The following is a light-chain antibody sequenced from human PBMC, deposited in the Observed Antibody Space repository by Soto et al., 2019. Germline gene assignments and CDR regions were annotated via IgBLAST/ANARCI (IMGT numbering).Light chain of an antibody. Sequence: DIQLTQSPSFLSPSIGESVTITCRASQVISTSLAWYQVKPGKAPKLLIYAASTLESGAPSRFSATVSGTEFSLTITRLQPEDFATYYCQQLNSYLALTFGGGTKVDIK. J-gene: IGKJ4*01. V-gene: IGKV1-9*01. CDR1: QVISTS. CDR2: AAS. CDR3: QQLNSYLALT.